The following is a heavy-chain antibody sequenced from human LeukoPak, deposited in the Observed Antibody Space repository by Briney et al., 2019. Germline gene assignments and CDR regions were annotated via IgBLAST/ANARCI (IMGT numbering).Heavy chain of an antibody. CDR3: AREGSSDFFDC. CDR1: GGSISSHY. J-gene: IGHJ4*02. CDR2: IHTSGST. V-gene: IGHV4-4*08. D-gene: IGHD3-22*01. Sequence: SPTLSHTCTVPGGSISSHYWSWIRQPPRMRLEWIGYIHTSGSTNYNPSLKSRVTMSVDTSKNQFSLKLTSVTAAYTALYYCAREGSSDFFDCWGLGTLVTVSS.